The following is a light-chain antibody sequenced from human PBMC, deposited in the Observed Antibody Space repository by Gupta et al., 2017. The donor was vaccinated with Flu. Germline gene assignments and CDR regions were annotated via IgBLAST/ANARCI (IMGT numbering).Light chain of an antibody. J-gene: IGLJ1*01. CDR3: TSRDSSGSRRV. V-gene: IGLV3-19*01. Sequence: SSELTQDPPVSVALGQTVRITCQGDSLRSYYASWYQQKPGKAPVLVIYGKNHRPSGIPDRFSGSSSGNTASLTITGAQAEDEADYYCTSRDSSGSRRVFGTGTKVTVL. CDR2: GKN. CDR1: SLRSYY.